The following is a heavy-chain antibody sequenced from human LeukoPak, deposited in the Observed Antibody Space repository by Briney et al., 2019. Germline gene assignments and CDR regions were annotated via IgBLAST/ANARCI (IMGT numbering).Heavy chain of an antibody. V-gene: IGHV3-30*19. Sequence: PGGSLRLSCAASGFTFSSYGMHWVRQAPGKGLEWVAVISYDGSNKYYADSVKGRFTISRDNSKNTLYLQMNSLRAEDTAVYYCARDYNPRATEPVDYFDYWGQGTLVTVSS. CDR2: ISYDGSNK. D-gene: IGHD1-26*01. CDR1: GFTFSSYG. CDR3: ARDYNPRATEPVDYFDY. J-gene: IGHJ4*02.